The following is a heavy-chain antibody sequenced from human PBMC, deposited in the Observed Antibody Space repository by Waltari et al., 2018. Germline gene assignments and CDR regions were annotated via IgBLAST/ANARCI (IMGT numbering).Heavy chain of an antibody. D-gene: IGHD2-15*01. V-gene: IGHV4-4*02. CDR2: GHRTGRT. J-gene: IGHJ4*02. Sequence: WSWVRQSPRKGLEVIGQGHRTGRTNYNPSLAGRVTVSIDTSNKQFSLTVSSPTAADTAIYYCARDRGRGLYLDSWGQGTLVTVSP. CDR3: ARDRGRGLYLDS.